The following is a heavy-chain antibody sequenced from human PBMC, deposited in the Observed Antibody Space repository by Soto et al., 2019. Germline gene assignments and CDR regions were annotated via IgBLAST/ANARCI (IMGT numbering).Heavy chain of an antibody. D-gene: IGHD3-22*01. J-gene: IGHJ3*02. V-gene: IGHV4-31*03. CDR2: IYFRGNT. CDR1: GDSISRLDYY. Sequence: TSETLSLTCSVSGDSISRLDYYWTWIRQHPEKGLEWIGNIYFRGNTYYSPPLESRLTISVDTSKNQFSLKLTSVTAADTAVYYCAREGGSYDSGGYLIRGAFDIWGQGTMVTVSS. CDR3: AREGGSYDSGGYLIRGAFDI.